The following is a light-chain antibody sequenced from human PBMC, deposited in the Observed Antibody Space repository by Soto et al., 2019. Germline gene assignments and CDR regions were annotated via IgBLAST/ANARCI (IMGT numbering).Light chain of an antibody. CDR3: QVWYSSSDHYV. J-gene: IGLJ1*01. CDR1: NIGSKS. CDR2: YDS. Sequence: SYELTQPPSVSVAQGKTARITCGGNNIGSKSVHWYQQKPGQAPVLVIYYDSDRPSGIPERFSGSNSGNTATLTISRVEAGDEDDYYCQVWYSSSDHYVFGTGTKVTVL. V-gene: IGLV3-21*04.